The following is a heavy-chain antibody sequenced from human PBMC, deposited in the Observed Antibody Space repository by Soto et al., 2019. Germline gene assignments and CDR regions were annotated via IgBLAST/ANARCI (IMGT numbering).Heavy chain of an antibody. V-gene: IGHV1-69*04. CDR2: IIPILGIA. Sequence: ASVKVSCKASGGTFSSYTISWVRQAPGQGLEWMGRIIPILGIANYAQKFQGRVTITADKSTSTAYMELSSLRSEDTAVYYCARDHEWLRFPDYWGQGTLVTVSS. CDR3: ARDHEWLRFPDY. CDR1: GGTFSSYT. D-gene: IGHD5-12*01. J-gene: IGHJ4*02.